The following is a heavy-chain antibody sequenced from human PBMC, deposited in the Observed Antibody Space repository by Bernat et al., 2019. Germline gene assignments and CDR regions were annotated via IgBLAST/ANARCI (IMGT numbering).Heavy chain of an antibody. V-gene: IGHV4-4*07. CDR2: LSPLWST. Sequence: LSVTCTFSFFFIIFSSFLWIRQPAGKGLSFLLLLSPLWSTNYNPSLNRRVTMSVDTSKNQFSLKLSSVTAADTAVYYCARESRGYFDYWGQGTLVTVSS. J-gene: IGHJ4*02. D-gene: IGHD3-10*01. CDR3: ARESRGYFDY. CDR1: FFFIIFSS.